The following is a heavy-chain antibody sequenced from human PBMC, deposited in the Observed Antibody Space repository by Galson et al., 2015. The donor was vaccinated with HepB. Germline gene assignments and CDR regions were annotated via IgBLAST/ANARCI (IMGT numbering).Heavy chain of an antibody. V-gene: IGHV1-3*01. J-gene: IGHJ4*02. CDR2: INGGNGNT. CDR1: GYIFISYA. D-gene: IGHD6-19*01. CDR3: ARDNSSGWYDY. Sequence: QSGAEVTKPGESLRISCKASGYIFISYAVHWVRQAPGQRLEWMGWINGGNGNTKYLQKLHGRVTITRDTSATTAYMELSSLTSEDTGVYYCARDNSSGWYDYWGQGTLVTVSS.